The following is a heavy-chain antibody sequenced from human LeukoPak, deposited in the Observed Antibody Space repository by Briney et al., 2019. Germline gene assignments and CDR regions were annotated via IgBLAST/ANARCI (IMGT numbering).Heavy chain of an antibody. V-gene: IGHV3-30*18. J-gene: IGHJ4*02. CDR2: ISYDGSNK. CDR3: AKDRTQQWRHFDY. Sequence: AGGSLRLSCAASGFTFSSYGMHWVRQAPGKGLEWVAVISYDGSNKYYADSVKGRFTISRDNSKNTLYLQMNSLRAEDTAVYYCAKDRTQQWRHFDYWGQGTLVTVSS. CDR1: GFTFSSYG. D-gene: IGHD6-19*01.